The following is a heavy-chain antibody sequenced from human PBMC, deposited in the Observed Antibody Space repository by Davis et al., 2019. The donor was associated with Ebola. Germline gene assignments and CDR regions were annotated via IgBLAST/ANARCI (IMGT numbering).Heavy chain of an antibody. CDR1: GGSISSSTYY. CDR3: ARMAQYSSSSEYDY. Sequence: MPSETLSLSCTVSGGSISSSTYYWSWIRQPPGKGLEWIGEINHSGSTNYNPSLKSRVTISVDTSKNQFSLKLSSVTAADTAMYYCARMAQYSSSSEYDYWGQGTLVTVSS. CDR2: INHSGST. J-gene: IGHJ4*02. D-gene: IGHD6-6*01. V-gene: IGHV4-39*07.